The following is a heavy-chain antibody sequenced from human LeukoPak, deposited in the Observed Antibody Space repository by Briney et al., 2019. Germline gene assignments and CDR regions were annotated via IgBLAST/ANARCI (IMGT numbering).Heavy chain of an antibody. CDR1: GGTFSSYA. Sequence: GASVKVSCKASGGTFSSYAISWVRQAPGQGLEWMGGIIPILGTANYAQKFQGRVTITADESTSTAYMELRSLRSDDTAVYYCARDAGGSSWYYWGQGTLVTVSS. D-gene: IGHD6-13*01. V-gene: IGHV1-69*13. CDR3: ARDAGGSSWYY. CDR2: IIPILGTA. J-gene: IGHJ4*02.